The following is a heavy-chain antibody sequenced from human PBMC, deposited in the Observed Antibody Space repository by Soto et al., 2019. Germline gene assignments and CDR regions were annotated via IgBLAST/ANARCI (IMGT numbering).Heavy chain of an antibody. V-gene: IGHV3-23*01. CDR1: GFTFSSYA. CDR2: ISGSGGST. CDR3: AKGILGYCSGGSCPQGAFDI. J-gene: IGHJ3*02. Sequence: GESLKISCAASGFTFSSYAMSWVRQAPGKGLEWVSAISGSGGSTYYADSVKGRFTISRDNSKNTLYLQMNSLRAEDTAVYYCAKGILGYCSGGSCPQGAFDIWGQGTMVTVSS. D-gene: IGHD2-15*01.